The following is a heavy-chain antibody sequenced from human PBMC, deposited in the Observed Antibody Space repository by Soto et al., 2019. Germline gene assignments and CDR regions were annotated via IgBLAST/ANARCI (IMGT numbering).Heavy chain of an antibody. CDR1: GFSFSSYA. CDR3: AKGSIEYSASVDN. D-gene: IGHD4-4*01. V-gene: IGHV3-23*01. CDR2: ISARGGNS. J-gene: IGHJ4*02. Sequence: DVQLLESGGGLVQPGGSLRLSCAASGFSFSSYAMVWVRQAPGKGLEWVSVISARGGNSYFADSVKGRFTISRDNSKNVLSLEMNSLRAEDTAIYFCAKGSIEYSASVDNWGQGTLVLVSS.